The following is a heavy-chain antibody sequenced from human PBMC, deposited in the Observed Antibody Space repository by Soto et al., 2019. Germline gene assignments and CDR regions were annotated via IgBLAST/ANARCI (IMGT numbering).Heavy chain of an antibody. Sequence: TLSFTCSVSGVTMSYGGDSWSWIRQSPGKGLEWLGYISHLETTNYNRSLESRITTSMDTSKNQFSLRLSSVTAADTAVYYCAALYNTSPFLPYWGRGTLVTVSS. D-gene: IGHD1-20*01. CDR3: AALYNTSPFLPY. CDR2: ISHLETT. V-gene: IGHV4-30-2*06. J-gene: IGHJ4*02. CDR1: GVTMSYGGDS.